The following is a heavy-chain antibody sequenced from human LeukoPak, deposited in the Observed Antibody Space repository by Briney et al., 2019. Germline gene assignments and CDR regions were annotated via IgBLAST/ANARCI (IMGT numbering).Heavy chain of an antibody. CDR2: ISSSSNYI. CDR3: AKDGKTRNWNYFQAKPVY. D-gene: IGHD1-7*01. J-gene: IGHJ4*02. Sequence: GGSLRLSCAASGFTFSSYAMSWVRQAPGKGLEWVSSISSSSNYIYYADSVKGRFTISRDNSKNTLYLQMNSLRAEDTAVYYCAKDGKTRNWNYFQAKPVYWGQGTLVTVSS. V-gene: IGHV3-23*01. CDR1: GFTFSSYA.